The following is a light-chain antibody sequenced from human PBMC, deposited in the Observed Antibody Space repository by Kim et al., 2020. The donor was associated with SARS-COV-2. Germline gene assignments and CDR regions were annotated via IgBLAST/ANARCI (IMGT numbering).Light chain of an antibody. CDR1: SSNIGAGYD. Sequence: LTISCTGSSSNIGAGYDVPWYQQLPGTAPKLLIYGNSNRPSGVPDRFSGSKSGTSASLAITGLQAEDEADYYCQSYDSSLSVHVVFGGGTQLTVL. CDR2: GNS. V-gene: IGLV1-40*01. J-gene: IGLJ2*01. CDR3: QSYDSSLSVHVV.